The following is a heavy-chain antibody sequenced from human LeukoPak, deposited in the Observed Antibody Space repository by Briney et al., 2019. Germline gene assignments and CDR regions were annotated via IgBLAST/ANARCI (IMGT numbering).Heavy chain of an antibody. J-gene: IGHJ5*02. Sequence: SVKVSCKASGGTFNNYAMSWVRQAPGQGLEWMGGIIPIFGTTNYAQRFQGRVTVTADKSTSTAYMELSSLRSEDTAVYYCARGRSRYNWFDPWGQGTLVTVSS. D-gene: IGHD5-24*01. CDR2: IIPIFGTT. CDR1: GGTFNNYA. V-gene: IGHV1-69*06. CDR3: ARGRSRYNWFDP.